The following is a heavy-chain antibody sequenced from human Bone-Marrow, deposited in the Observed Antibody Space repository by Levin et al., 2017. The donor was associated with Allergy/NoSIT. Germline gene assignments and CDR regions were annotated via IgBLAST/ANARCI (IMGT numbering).Heavy chain of an antibody. CDR3: ARVGCSSTSCPDWYFDL. CDR2: IYNDGRT. Sequence: GGSLRLSCAASGITVSSKSMSWVRQAPGKGLEWVSVIYNDGRTYYADSVKGRITISRDNSKNTLYLQVNSLGAEDSAVYYCARVGCSSTSCPDWYFDLWGRGTLVTVSS. J-gene: IGHJ2*01. D-gene: IGHD2-2*01. CDR1: GITVSSKS. V-gene: IGHV3-53*01.